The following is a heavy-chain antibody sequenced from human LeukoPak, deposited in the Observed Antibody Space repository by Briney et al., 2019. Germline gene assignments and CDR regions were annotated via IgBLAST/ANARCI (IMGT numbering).Heavy chain of an antibody. V-gene: IGHV3-23*01. CDR3: AKEAYGSGSYYGRHFDF. J-gene: IGHJ4*02. Sequence: GASLRLSCAASGFSFNNYAMTWVRQAPGKGLEWVSSVRESGSTTYYAGSVTGRLTISRDNSRNTLYLKMNSLRADDTAVYYCAKEAYGSGSYYGRHFDFWGEGTLVT. CDR1: GFSFNNYA. CDR2: VRESGSTT. D-gene: IGHD3-10*01.